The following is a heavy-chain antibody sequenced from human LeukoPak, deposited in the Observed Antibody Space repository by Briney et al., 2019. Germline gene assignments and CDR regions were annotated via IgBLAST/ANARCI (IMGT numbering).Heavy chain of an antibody. CDR1: GFTFSSYW. Sequence: GGSLRLSCEASGFTFSSYWMSWVRQAPGKGLEWISYIGGDGIAFYADSVKGRFTASKDDARKSMYLQMNSLRVEDTAVYYCAKDRANWAIDDWGQGTQVTVSS. D-gene: IGHD3-16*01. CDR3: AKDRANWAIDD. V-gene: IGHV3-48*04. CDR2: IGGDGIA. J-gene: IGHJ4*02.